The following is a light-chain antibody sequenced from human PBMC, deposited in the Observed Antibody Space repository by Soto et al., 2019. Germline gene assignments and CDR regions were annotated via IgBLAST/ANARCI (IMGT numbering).Light chain of an antibody. Sequence: DIQMTQSPSSLSASVGDRVTITCRASQSISSYLNWYQQKPGKAPKLLIYAASSLQSGVPSRFSGSGSGTDFTLTISSLQPEDFATYYCQQYNSYWTFG. CDR1: QSISSY. V-gene: IGKV1-39*01. CDR3: QQYNSYWT. CDR2: AAS. J-gene: IGKJ1*01.